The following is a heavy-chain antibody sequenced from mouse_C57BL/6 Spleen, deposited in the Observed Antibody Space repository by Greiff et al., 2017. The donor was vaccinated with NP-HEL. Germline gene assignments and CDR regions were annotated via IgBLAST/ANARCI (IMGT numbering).Heavy chain of an antibody. CDR1: GFNIKDDY. CDR2: IDPENGDT. J-gene: IGHJ4*01. Sequence: VHVKQSGAELVRPGASVKLSCTASGFNIKDDYMHWVKQRPEQGLEWIGWIDPENGDTEYASKFQGKATITADTSSNTAYLQLSSLTSEDTAVYYCTTYGNYVRAMDYWGQGTSVTVSA. D-gene: IGHD2-1*01. V-gene: IGHV14-4*01. CDR3: TTYGNYVRAMDY.